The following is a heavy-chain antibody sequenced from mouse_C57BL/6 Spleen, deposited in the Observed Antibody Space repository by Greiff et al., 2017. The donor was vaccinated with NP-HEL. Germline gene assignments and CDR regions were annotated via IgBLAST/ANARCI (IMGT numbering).Heavy chain of an antibody. Sequence: QVQLQQPGAELVKPGASVKLSCKASGYTFTSYWMHWVKQRPGQGLEWIGMIHPNSGSTNYNEKFKSKATLTVDKSSSTAYMQLSSLTSEDSAVYYCAREALRYLFAYWGQGTLVTVSA. V-gene: IGHV1-64*01. CDR3: AREALRYLFAY. J-gene: IGHJ3*01. D-gene: IGHD1-1*01. CDR1: GYTFTSYW. CDR2: IHPNSGST.